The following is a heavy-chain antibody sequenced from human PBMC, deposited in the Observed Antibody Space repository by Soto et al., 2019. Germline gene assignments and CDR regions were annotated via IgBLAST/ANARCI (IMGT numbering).Heavy chain of an antibody. CDR2: IYYSGST. J-gene: IGHJ5*02. Sequence: SETLSLTCTVSGGSISSSSYYWGWIRQPPGKGLEWIGSIYYSGSTYYNPSLKSRVTISVDTSKNQFSLKLSSVTAADTAVYYCARHTSYYDYIWGSYPTHNWFDPWGQGTLVTVSS. CDR1: GGSISSSSYY. V-gene: IGHV4-39*01. CDR3: ARHTSYYDYIWGSYPTHNWFDP. D-gene: IGHD3-16*02.